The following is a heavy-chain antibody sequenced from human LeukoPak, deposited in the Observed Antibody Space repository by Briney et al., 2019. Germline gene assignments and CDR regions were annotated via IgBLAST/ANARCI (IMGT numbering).Heavy chain of an antibody. CDR2: IYYSGST. J-gene: IGHJ6*02. Sequence: SETLSLTCTVSGGSISSYYWSWIRQPPGKGLEWIGYIYYSGSTNYNPSLKSRVTISVDTSKNQFSLKLSSVTAADTAVYYCAXDRXVVVXAANLGVRPDYYYYGMDVWGQGTTVTVSS. CDR3: AXDRXVVVXAANLGVRPDYYYYGMDV. CDR1: GGSISSYY. D-gene: IGHD2-2*01. V-gene: IGHV4-59*01.